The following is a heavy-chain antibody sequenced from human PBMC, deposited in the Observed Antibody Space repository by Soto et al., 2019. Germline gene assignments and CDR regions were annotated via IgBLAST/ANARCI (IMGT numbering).Heavy chain of an antibody. Sequence: QVQLVQSGAEVKKPGASVKVSCKASGYTFTSYGISWVRQAPGQGLEWMGWISGYNGNKKYAQKLPGRVTMTTDTSTSTAHMERRSLRSDDTAVYYCAREPEIFDYWGQGTLVTVSS. CDR1: GYTFTSYG. V-gene: IGHV1-18*01. CDR2: ISGYNGNK. J-gene: IGHJ4*02. CDR3: AREPEIFDY.